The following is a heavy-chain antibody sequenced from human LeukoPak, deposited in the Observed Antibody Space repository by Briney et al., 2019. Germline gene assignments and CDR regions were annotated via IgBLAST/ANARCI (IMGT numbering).Heavy chain of an antibody. CDR1: GFTFGSYS. CDR3: ARAKTKHTRRTYHDAFDI. J-gene: IGHJ3*02. D-gene: IGHD1-1*01. V-gene: IGHV3-21*01. CDR2: ISSSSSYI. Sequence: PGGSLRLSCAASGFTFGSYSVNWVRQAPGKGLEWVSSISSSSSYIYYADSVKGRFTISRDNAKNSLYLQMNSLRAEDTAVYYCARAKTKHTRRTYHDAFDIWGQGTMVTVSS.